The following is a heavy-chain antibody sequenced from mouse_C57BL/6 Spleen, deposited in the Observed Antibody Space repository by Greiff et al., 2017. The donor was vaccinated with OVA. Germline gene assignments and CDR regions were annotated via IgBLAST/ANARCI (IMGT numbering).Heavy chain of an antibody. CDR3: ARAYYGNYAWFAY. Sequence: EVKLVESEGGLVQPGSSMKLSCTASGFTFSDYYMAWVRQVPEKGLEWVANINYDGSSTYYLDSLKSRFIISRDNAKNILYLQMSSLKSEDTATYYCARAYYGNYAWFAYWGQGTLVTVSA. J-gene: IGHJ3*01. V-gene: IGHV5-16*01. CDR1: GFTFSDYY. D-gene: IGHD2-10*01. CDR2: INYDGSST.